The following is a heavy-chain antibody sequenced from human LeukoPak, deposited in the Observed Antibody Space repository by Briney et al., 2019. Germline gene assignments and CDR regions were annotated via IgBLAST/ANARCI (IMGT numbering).Heavy chain of an antibody. V-gene: IGHV3-21*01. J-gene: IGHJ4*02. CDR3: ARDPNSSSSPPDYFDY. CDR2: ISSSSSYI. D-gene: IGHD6-6*01. Sequence: GSLRLSCAASGFTFSSYSMNWVRQAPGKGLEWVSSISSSSSYIYYADSVKGRFTISRDNAKNSLYLQMNSLRAEDTAVYYCARDPNSSSSPPDYFDYWGQGTLVTVSS. CDR1: GFTFSSYS.